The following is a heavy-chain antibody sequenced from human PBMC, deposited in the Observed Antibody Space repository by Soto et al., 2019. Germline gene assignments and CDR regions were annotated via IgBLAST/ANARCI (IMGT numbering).Heavy chain of an antibody. D-gene: IGHD6-19*01. V-gene: IGHV1-18*04. CDR1: GYTYSKYI. CDR2: ISGYNGDT. Sequence: QVQLVQSGAEVKKPGASVKVSCKTSGYTYSKYIIAWVRQTPGQGLEWMGWISGYNGDTQCAPELQGRVTFTSETSTSTAYMELRSLTSDDTAVYYCVREFLAGSFDNWGQGTLVTVSS. CDR3: VREFLAGSFDN. J-gene: IGHJ4*02.